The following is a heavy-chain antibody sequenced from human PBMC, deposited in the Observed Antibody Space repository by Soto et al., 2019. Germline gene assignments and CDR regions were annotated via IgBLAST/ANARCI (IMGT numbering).Heavy chain of an antibody. CDR1: GGSVKIPNHH. CDR3: ARWDFRYGLDV. V-gene: IGHV4-61*01. CDR2: IYHTGST. J-gene: IGHJ6*02. D-gene: IGHD1-26*01. Sequence: QVQLQGSGPGLVKPSETLSLTCTVSGGSVKIPNHHWHWIRQSPGKKLEWIGFIYHTGSTTYNPSLSSRVAMSLDTSKNQFYLELTSVTAADTAIYSCARWDFRYGLDVWGQGTTVTVSS.